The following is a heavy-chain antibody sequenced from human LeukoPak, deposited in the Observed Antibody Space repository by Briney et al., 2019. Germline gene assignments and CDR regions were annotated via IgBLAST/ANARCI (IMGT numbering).Heavy chain of an antibody. J-gene: IGHJ4*02. CDR2: ISSSSSYI. CDR3: ARGSGTFDY. D-gene: IGHD6-19*01. CDR1: GFTFSDYS. V-gene: IGHV3-21*01. Sequence: GGSLRLSCAASGFTFSDYSMNWVRQAPEKGLEWVSSISSSSSYIYYADSVKGRFTISRDDAKNSLYLQMNSLRVEDTTVYYCARGSGTFDYWGQGTLVTVSS.